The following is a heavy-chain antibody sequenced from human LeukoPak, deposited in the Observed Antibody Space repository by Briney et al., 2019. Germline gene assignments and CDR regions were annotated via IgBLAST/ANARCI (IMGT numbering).Heavy chain of an antibody. Sequence: ASVKVSCTASGYIFTDYYIHWVRQTPGQGLEWMGWINPNSGGTNYGQKFQGRVTMTRDTSISTTYMEVASLTSDDTAIYYCTRGVAVTNSRHFDLWGQGTLVIVSS. D-gene: IGHD2-21*02. J-gene: IGHJ4*02. CDR1: GYIFTDYY. CDR2: INPNSGGT. V-gene: IGHV1-2*02. CDR3: TRGVAVTNSRHFDL.